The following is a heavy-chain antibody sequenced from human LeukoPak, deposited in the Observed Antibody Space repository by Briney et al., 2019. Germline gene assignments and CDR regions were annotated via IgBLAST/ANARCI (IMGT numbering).Heavy chain of an antibody. J-gene: IGHJ3*02. D-gene: IGHD3-10*01. V-gene: IGHV3-38*03. CDR2: ISGGST. CDR3: ARDSGVWDAFDI. Sequence: PGGSLRLSCAASGFTVSSNEMSWVRQAPGKGLEWVSSISGGSTYYADSRKGRFTISRDNSKNTLYLQMNSLRAEDTAVYYCARDSGVWDAFDIWGQGTMVTVSS. CDR1: GFTVSSNE.